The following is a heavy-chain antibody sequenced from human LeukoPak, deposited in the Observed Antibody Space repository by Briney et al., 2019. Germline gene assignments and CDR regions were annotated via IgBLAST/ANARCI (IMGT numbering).Heavy chain of an antibody. CDR3: ARHEEGYCSGGSCYSGGGFDY. CDR2: IYYSGST. D-gene: IGHD2-15*01. CDR1: GGSISSSSYY. Sequence: SETLSLTCTVSGGSISSSSYYWGWIRQPPGKGLEWIGSIYYSGSTYYNPSLKSRVTISVDTSKNQFSLKLSSVTAADTAVYYCARHEEGYCSGGSCYSGGGFDYWGQGTLVTVSS. V-gene: IGHV4-39*01. J-gene: IGHJ4*02.